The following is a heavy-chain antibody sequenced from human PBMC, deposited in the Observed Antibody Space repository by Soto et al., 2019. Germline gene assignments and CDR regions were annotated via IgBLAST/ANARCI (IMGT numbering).Heavy chain of an antibody. CDR1: GCSIRSGGYY. D-gene: IGHD6-13*01. CDR2: IYYSGST. J-gene: IGHJ5*02. V-gene: IGHV4-30-4*01. CDR3: ARERPDGSRLDP. Sequence: SETLSLTCPVSGCSIRSGGYYWSWIRQPPGKGLEWIGYIYYSGSTYYNPSLKSRVTISVDTSKNQFSLKLSSVTAADTAVYYCARERPDGSRLDPWGQGTLVTVSS.